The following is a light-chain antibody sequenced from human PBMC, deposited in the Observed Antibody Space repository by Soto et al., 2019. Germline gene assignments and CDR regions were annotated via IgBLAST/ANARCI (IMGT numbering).Light chain of an antibody. CDR2: KAS. V-gene: IGKV1-5*03. CDR3: QQYNSYWT. Sequence: DIQMTQSPSTLSASVGDRVTITCRASQSISSWLAWYQQKPGKAPTLLIYKASSLESGVPARFSGSGSGTEFTLTISSLQPDDFATDYCQQYNSYWTFGQGTKVEIK. J-gene: IGKJ1*01. CDR1: QSISSW.